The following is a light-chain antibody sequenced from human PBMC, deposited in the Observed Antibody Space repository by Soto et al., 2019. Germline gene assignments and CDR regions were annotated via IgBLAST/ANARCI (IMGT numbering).Light chain of an antibody. CDR1: TNDIGGYKY. CDR3: CSYTSTSAIV. J-gene: IGLJ1*01. CDR2: EVT. Sequence: QSALTQPASVSGSPGQSITISCTGTTNDIGGYKYVSWYQQHPGKAPKLIIFEVTNRPSGVSNRFSGSKSGNTASLTISGLQAEDEADFYCCSYTSTSAIVFGTGTKLTVL. V-gene: IGLV2-14*01.